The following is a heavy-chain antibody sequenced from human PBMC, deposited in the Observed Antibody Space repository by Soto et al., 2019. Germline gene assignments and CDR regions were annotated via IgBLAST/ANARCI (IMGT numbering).Heavy chain of an antibody. Sequence: EVQLVESGGGLVQPGGSLRLSCAASGFTFSDHYMEWVRQAPGKGPEWIGRSRNRVNSYSPEYAASVRGRFTISRDASKNSMYLQMDSLKTEDTAVYFCARGPEGTNVGGSPNYWFPMDGWGQGTTVTVSS. V-gene: IGHV3-72*01. D-gene: IGHD2-8*02. CDR1: GFTFSDHY. CDR2: SRNRVNSYSP. J-gene: IGHJ6*02. CDR3: ARGPEGTNVGGSPNYWFPMDG.